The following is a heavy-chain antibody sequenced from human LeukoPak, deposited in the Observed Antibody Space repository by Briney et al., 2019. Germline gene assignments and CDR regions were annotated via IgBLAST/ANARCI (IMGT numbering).Heavy chain of an antibody. CDR2: IKQDGSKK. J-gene: IGHJ4*02. Sequence: GGSLRLSCVASGFPFSSYWMTWVRQAPRKGLEWVANIKQDGSKKSYVDSVKGRFTISRDNAKNSLYLQMNSLRAEDTAIYYCTRVGYIDEGIDYWGQGTLVTVPS. CDR3: TRVGYIDEGIDY. CDR1: GFPFSSYW. V-gene: IGHV3-7*04. D-gene: IGHD5-24*01.